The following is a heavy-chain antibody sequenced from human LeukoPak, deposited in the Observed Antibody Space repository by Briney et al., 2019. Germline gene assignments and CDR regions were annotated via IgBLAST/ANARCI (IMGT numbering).Heavy chain of an antibody. V-gene: IGHV3-13*01. CDR2: IGTAGDT. J-gene: IGHJ4*02. CDR1: GFTFSSYD. D-gene: IGHD3-10*01. Sequence: PGGSLRLSCAASGFTFSSYDMHWVRQATGKGLEWVSAIGTAGDTYYPGSVKGRFTISRENAKNSLYLQMNSLRAEDTAVYYCARDDYYGSGSYHDYWGQGTPVTVSS. CDR3: ARDDYYGSGSYHDY.